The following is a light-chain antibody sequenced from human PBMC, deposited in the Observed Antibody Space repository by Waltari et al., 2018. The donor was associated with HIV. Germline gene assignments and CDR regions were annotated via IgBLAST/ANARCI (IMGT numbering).Light chain of an antibody. Sequence: QSVLTQPPSASGTPGQRVTISCSGSSSNLGRNFVYWYQQLPETAPKLLIYRNNQRPSGVPDRFPGSKSDTSASLAISGLRSEDEADYYCAAWDDSLSVVFGGGTKLTVL. V-gene: IGLV1-47*01. CDR2: RNN. J-gene: IGLJ2*01. CDR3: AAWDDSLSVV. CDR1: SSNLGRNF.